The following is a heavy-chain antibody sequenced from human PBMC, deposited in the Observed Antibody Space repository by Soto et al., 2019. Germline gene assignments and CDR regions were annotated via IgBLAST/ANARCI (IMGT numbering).Heavy chain of an antibody. CDR3: ARAMTTVTTGGHFDY. V-gene: IGHV4-59*08. CDR1: GGSISSYY. CDR2: IYYSGST. D-gene: IGHD4-4*01. J-gene: IGHJ4*02. Sequence: QVQLQESGPGLVKPSETLSLTCTVSGGSISSYYWSWIRQPPGKGLEWIGYIYYSGSTNYNPSLKSRVTISVDTSKNQFSLKLSSVTAADTAVYYCARAMTTVTTGGHFDYWGQGTLVTVSS.